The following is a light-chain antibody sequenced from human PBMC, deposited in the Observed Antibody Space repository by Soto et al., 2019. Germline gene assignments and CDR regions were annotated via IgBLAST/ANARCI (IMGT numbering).Light chain of an antibody. J-gene: IGKJ4*01. CDR1: QSVNNF. Sequence: EIVLTQSPATLSLSPGEGATLSCRASQSVNNFLAWYQQKPGQAPRLLIYDASKRATGIPARFSGSGSGTDFTLTISSLEAEDFAIYYCQQRSNWPLTFGGGTKVDIK. CDR2: DAS. V-gene: IGKV3-11*01. CDR3: QQRSNWPLT.